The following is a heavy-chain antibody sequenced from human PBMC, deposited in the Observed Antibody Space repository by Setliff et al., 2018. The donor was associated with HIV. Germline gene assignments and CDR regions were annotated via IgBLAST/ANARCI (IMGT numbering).Heavy chain of an antibody. V-gene: IGHV1-18*01. CDR2: ISPYNGDR. CDR1: YSFTTNG. CDR3: ARDSEWGSYIFWTFDI. Sequence: YSFTTNGVTWVRQAPGKGLEWMGWISPYNGDRKYTQNLRDRLTLTTDTSTATVYMELRNLRSDDTAVYYCARDSEWGSYIFWTFDIWGQGTMVTVSS. J-gene: IGHJ3*02. D-gene: IGHD1-26*01.